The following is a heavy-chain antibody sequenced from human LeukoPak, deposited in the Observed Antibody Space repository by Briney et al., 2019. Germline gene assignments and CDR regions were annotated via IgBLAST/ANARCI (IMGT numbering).Heavy chain of an antibody. Sequence: GGSLRLSCAASGFTVSTYWMHWVRQAPGKGLVWVARINVEGNYIDDAESVKGRFTISRDSAKNTLYLQMYSVRAEDTAVYSCARDLTGPYDHWGQGTLVTVSS. CDR2: INVEGNYI. J-gene: IGHJ4*02. CDR1: GFTVSTYW. D-gene: IGHD3-22*01. CDR3: ARDLTGPYDH. V-gene: IGHV3-74*01.